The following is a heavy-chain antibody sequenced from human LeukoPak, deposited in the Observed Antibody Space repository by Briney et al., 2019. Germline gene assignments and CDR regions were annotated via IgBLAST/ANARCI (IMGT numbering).Heavy chain of an antibody. D-gene: IGHD5/OR15-5a*01. V-gene: IGHV1-2*02. Sequence: GASVTVSCKASGYTFVGYYLHWVRQAPGQGLEWMGWINPTTGGTNYAQKFRDRVTMTRDTSINTAYMELSGLTSDDTAVYYCARLVGLSTTASYWGQGTLVIVSS. J-gene: IGHJ4*02. CDR2: INPTTGGT. CDR1: GYTFVGYY. CDR3: ARLVGLSTTASY.